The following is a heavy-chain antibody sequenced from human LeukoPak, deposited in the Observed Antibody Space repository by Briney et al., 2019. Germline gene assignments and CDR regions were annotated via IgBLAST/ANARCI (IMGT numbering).Heavy chain of an antibody. CDR3: ASPGIAAAGMFDY. J-gene: IGHJ4*02. Sequence: PSETLSLTCTVSGGSISSSSYYWGWIRQPPEKGLEWIGSIYYSGSTYYNPSLKSRVTISVDTSKNQFSLKLSSVTAADTAVYYCASPGIAAAGMFDYWGQGTLVTVSS. CDR1: GGSISSSSYY. D-gene: IGHD6-13*01. CDR2: IYYSGST. V-gene: IGHV4-39*01.